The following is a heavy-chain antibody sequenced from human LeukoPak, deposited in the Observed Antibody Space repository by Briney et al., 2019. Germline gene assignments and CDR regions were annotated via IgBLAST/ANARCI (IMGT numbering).Heavy chain of an antibody. CDR3: AELGITMIGGV. D-gene: IGHD3-10*02. CDR1: GFSVSNSY. V-gene: IGHV3-11*04. J-gene: IGHJ6*04. Sequence: PGGSLRLSCAGSGFSVSNSYMNWVRQAPGKGLEWVSYISSSGSTIYYADSVKGRFTISRDNAKNSLYLQMNSLRAEDTAVYYCAELGITMIGGVWGKGTTVTISS. CDR2: ISSSGSTI.